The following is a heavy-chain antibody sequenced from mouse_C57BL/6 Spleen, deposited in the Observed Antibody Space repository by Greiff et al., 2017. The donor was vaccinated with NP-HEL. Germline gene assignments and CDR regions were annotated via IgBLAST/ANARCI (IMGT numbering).Heavy chain of an antibody. CDR2: IYPGGGYT. Sequence: VQLQQSGAELVRPGTSVKMSCKASGYTFTNYWIGWAKQRPGHGLEWIGDIYPGGGYTNYNEKFKGKATLTADESSSTAYMQFSSLTSEDSAIYYCARRGYGSSHYFDYWGQGTTLTVSS. D-gene: IGHD1-1*01. V-gene: IGHV1-63*01. J-gene: IGHJ2*01. CDR3: ARRGYGSSHYFDY. CDR1: GYTFTNYW.